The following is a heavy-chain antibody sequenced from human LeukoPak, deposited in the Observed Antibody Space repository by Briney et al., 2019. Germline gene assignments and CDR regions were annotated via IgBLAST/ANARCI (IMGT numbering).Heavy chain of an antibody. CDR3: ARETPYLGRFLEWLSAYYFDY. D-gene: IGHD3-3*01. CDR1: GGSISSYY. Sequence: SETLSLTCTVYGGSISSYYWGWIRQPAGKGMEWIGRIYTSGSTNYNPSLKSRVTMSVDTSKNQFSLKLSSVTAADTAVYYCARETPYLGRFLEWLSAYYFDYWGQGTLVTVSS. J-gene: IGHJ4*02. V-gene: IGHV4-4*07. CDR2: IYTSGST.